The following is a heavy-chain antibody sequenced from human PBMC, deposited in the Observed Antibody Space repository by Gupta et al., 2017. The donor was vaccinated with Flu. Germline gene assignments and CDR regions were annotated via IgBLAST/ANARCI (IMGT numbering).Heavy chain of an antibody. CDR3: AREGHSSTWYNWYFDL. V-gene: IGHV3-13*04. CDR2: IGASDDT. D-gene: IGHD6-13*01. Sequence: EVQLVVSGGVLVQLGGSLRLSLAASGFTYSNYAWHWVRQAPGKGLEWVSAIGASDDTYYIDSVKGRFTISRDTAKGSLYLQMNSLRAGDTAVYFCAREGHSSTWYNWYFDLWGRGTLVTVSS. CDR1: GFTYSNYA. J-gene: IGHJ2*01.